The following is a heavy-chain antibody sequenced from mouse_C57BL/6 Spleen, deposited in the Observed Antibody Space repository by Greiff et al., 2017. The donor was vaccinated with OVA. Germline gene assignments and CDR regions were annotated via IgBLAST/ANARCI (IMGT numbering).Heavy chain of an antibody. V-gene: IGHV14-4*01. CDR3: TTDLRGGFDY. CDR1: GFNFNDYY. Sequence: VQLQQSGAELVRPGASVKLSCTASGFNFNDYYMHWVKQRPEQGLEWIGWIDPENGDTEYASKVQGKATIPADTSSNTAYLQLSSLTSEDTAIYYCTTDLRGGFDYWGQGTTLTVSS. J-gene: IGHJ2*01. D-gene: IGHD1-1*01. CDR2: IDPENGDT.